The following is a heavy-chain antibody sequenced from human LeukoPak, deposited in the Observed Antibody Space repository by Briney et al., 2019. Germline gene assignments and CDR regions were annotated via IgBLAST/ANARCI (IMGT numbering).Heavy chain of an antibody. CDR2: IFPSGTT. D-gene: IGHD3-16*02. J-gene: IGHJ4*02. Sequence: SETLSLTCAVSGGSISSGGYSWSWIRQPPGKGLEWIGYIFPSGTTSYNPPLKSRITISVDKSKNQFSLKLNSVTAADTAVYYCARGRAMITFGGVIVTYYFDYWGQGTLVTVSS. V-gene: IGHV4-30-2*01. CDR1: GGSISSGGYS. CDR3: ARGRAMITFGGVIVTYYFDY.